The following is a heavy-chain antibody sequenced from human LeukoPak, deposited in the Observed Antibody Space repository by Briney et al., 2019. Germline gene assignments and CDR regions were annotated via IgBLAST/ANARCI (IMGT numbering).Heavy chain of an antibody. CDR2: IIPILGIA. CDR3: ARGRAYDSSGYDLLDH. Sequence: SVKVSCKASGGTFSSYAISWVRQAPGQGLEWMGRIIPILGIANYAQKFQGRVTLTRDTSTTTVYMELYSLRSEDTAVYYCARGRAYDSSGYDLLDHWGQGTLVTVSS. CDR1: GGTFSSYA. D-gene: IGHD3-22*01. V-gene: IGHV1-69*04. J-gene: IGHJ4*02.